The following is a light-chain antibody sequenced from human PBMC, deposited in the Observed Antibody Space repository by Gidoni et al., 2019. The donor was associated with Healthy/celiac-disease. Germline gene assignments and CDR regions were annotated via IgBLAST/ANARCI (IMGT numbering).Light chain of an antibody. CDR1: QSVSSY. Sequence: EIVLTQSPATLSLSPGERATLSCRASQSVSSYLAWYQQKPGQAPRLLIYDASNRATGIPARFSGSGSGTDFTLTISSLEPEDFAVYYCQQRSNFTFGPXTKVDIK. CDR2: DAS. CDR3: QQRSNFT. V-gene: IGKV3-11*01. J-gene: IGKJ3*01.